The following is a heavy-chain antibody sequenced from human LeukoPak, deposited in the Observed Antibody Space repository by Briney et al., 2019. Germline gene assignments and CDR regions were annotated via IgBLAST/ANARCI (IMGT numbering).Heavy chain of an antibody. V-gene: IGHV1-2*04. CDR1: GYTFTGYY. D-gene: IGHD4-11*01. Sequence: GASVKVSCKASGYTFTGYYMHWVRQAPGQGLEWMGWINPNSGGTNYAQKFQGWVTMTRDTSISTAYMELSRLRSEDTAVYYCARDRITVSPNWYYYYGMDVWGQETTVTVSS. J-gene: IGHJ6*02. CDR2: INPNSGGT. CDR3: ARDRITVSPNWYYYYGMDV.